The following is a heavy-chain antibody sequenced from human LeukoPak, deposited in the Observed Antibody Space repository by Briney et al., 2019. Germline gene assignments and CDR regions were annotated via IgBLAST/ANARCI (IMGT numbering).Heavy chain of an antibody. CDR1: GGSISSSSYY. CDR3: ARHAVVVPASP. J-gene: IGHJ5*02. D-gene: IGHD2-2*01. Sequence: SETLSLTCTVSGGSISSSSYYWGWIRQPPGKGLEWIGSIYYSGSTYYHPSLKSRVTISVDTSKNQFSLKLSSVTAADTAVYYCARHAVVVPASPWGQGTLVTVSS. CDR2: IYYSGST. V-gene: IGHV4-39*01.